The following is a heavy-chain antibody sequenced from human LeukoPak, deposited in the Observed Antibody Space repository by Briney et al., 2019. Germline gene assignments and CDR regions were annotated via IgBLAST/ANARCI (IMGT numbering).Heavy chain of an antibody. Sequence: SETLSLTCTIYGGSISSSNDYWGWIRQPPGKGLEWIGTIYYSGGTYYNPSLKSRVTISVDTSKNQFSLKLSSVTAADTAVYYCARHLANWGYNWFDPWGQGTLVTVSS. V-gene: IGHV4-39*01. CDR2: IYYSGGT. CDR1: GGSISSSNDY. J-gene: IGHJ5*02. D-gene: IGHD7-27*01. CDR3: ARHLANWGYNWFDP.